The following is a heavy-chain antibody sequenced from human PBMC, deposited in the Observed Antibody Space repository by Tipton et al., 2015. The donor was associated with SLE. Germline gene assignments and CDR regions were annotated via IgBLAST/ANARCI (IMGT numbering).Heavy chain of an antibody. CDR2: IYYSGST. J-gene: IGHJ1*01. V-gene: IGHV4-31*03. Sequence: TLSLTCTVSGGSISSSGYYWSWIRQHPGKGLEWIGYIYYSGSTYYNPCLKSRVTIAVDTSNNHFSLKLNSVTAADTAVYYCATNGHGETYEFFTEYLRHWGQGTLVTVSA. CDR3: ATNGHGETYEFFTEYLRH. D-gene: IGHD5-12*01. CDR1: GGSISSSGYY.